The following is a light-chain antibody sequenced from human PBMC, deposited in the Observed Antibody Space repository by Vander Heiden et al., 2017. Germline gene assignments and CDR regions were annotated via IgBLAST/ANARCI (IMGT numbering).Light chain of an antibody. V-gene: IGKV3-15*01. J-gene: IGKJ1*01. CDR1: QSVSNI. CDR2: VAS. CDR3: QQYNNRPTWT. Sequence: EIVMTQTPATLSVSPGERATLSCRASQSVSNILAWYQQKPGQAPRLLIYVASTRATDIPARFSGSGSGTEFTLTISSLQSEDFAVYYCQQYNNRPTWTFGQGTKVEIK.